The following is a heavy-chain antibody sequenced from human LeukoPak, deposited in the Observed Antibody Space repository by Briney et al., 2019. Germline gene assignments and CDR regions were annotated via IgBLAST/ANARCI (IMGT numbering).Heavy chain of an antibody. J-gene: IGHJ4*02. D-gene: IGHD1-1*01. V-gene: IGHV3-23*01. Sequence: GGSLRLSCAASGFTFSSYAMSWVRQAPGKGLEWVSAISGSGGSTYYPDSVKGRFTISRDNSKKTLYLQMNSLRAEDTAVYYCAKDVVTTSHWYFDYWGQGTLVTVSS. CDR1: GFTFSSYA. CDR2: ISGSGGST. CDR3: AKDVVTTSHWYFDY.